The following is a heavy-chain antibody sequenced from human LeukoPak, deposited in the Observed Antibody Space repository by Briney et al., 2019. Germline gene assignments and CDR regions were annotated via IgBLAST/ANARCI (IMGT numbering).Heavy chain of an antibody. V-gene: IGHV4-39*01. CDR3: ARQAYYYDSSGYPDY. D-gene: IGHD3-22*01. J-gene: IGHJ4*02. CDR1: GDSISSGIYY. Sequence: PSETLSLTCTVSGDSISSGIYYWGWIRQPPGKGLEWIGSIYYSGSTYYNPSLKSRVTISVDTSKNQFSLKLSSVTAADTAVYYCARQAYYYDSSGYPDYWGQGTLVTVSS. CDR2: IYYSGST.